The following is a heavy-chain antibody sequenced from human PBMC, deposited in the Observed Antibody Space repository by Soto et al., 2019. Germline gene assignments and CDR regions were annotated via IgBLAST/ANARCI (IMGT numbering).Heavy chain of an antibody. Sequence: QVQLVQSGAEVKKPGSSVKVSCKASGGTFSSYAISWVRQAPGQGLEWMVGIIPIFGTGNYAQKFQGRVTIAADESTSTVFMVLGSLRSEDTAVYFCARGLVRGYLDGGQGYWGQGTLVTVSS. CDR1: GGTFSSYA. J-gene: IGHJ4*02. CDR2: IIPIFGTG. D-gene: IGHD3-3*01. V-gene: IGHV1-69*12. CDR3: ARGLVRGYLDGGQGY.